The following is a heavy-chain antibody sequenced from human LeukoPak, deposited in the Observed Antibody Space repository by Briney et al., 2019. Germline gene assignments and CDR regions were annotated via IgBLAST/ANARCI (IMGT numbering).Heavy chain of an antibody. CDR3: VRGDDIGKHPTRAYYFDI. CDR2: TGLESVHT. D-gene: IGHD3-10*01. J-gene: IGHJ4*02. Sequence: GGSLRLSCAAPRFTFTRHAMSWVRQAPGKGLEWVSTTGLESVHTLCADSVQGRFTVSRDNSRNTLDLQMDNLTVDDTAIYYCVRGDDIGKHPTRAYYFDIWGRGTLVSVSS. CDR1: RFTFTRHA. V-gene: IGHV3-23*01.